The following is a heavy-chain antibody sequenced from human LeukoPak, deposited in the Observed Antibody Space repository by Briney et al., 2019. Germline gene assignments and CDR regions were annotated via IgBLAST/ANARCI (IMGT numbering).Heavy chain of an antibody. V-gene: IGHV3-7*03. D-gene: IGHD6-6*01. J-gene: IGHJ4*02. Sequence: GGSLILSCAASGFTFSSYWMSWVRQAPGKGLEWVANIKQDGREKYYVDSVKGRFTISRDNAKNSLYLQMNSLRTDDTGVYYCARDRGAARPNDYWGQGTLVAVSS. CDR2: IKQDGREK. CDR1: GFTFSSYW. CDR3: ARDRGAARPNDY.